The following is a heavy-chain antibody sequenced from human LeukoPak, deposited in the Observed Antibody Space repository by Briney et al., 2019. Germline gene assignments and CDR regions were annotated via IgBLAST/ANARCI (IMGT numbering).Heavy chain of an antibody. Sequence: SETLSLTCSVSGGSVSSRTYYWSWIRQPPGKGLESIGYIYYSGSTNYNPSLKSRVTISVDPSKNQFSLRLRSVTAADTAVYYCARDRKEEYQYYGMDVWGQGTTVTVSS. D-gene: IGHD2-2*01. CDR1: GGSVSSRTYY. J-gene: IGHJ6*02. CDR2: IYYSGST. V-gene: IGHV4-61*01. CDR3: ARDRKEEYQYYGMDV.